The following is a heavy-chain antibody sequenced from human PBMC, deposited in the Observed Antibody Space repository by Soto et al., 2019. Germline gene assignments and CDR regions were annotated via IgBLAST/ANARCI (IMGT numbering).Heavy chain of an antibody. J-gene: IGHJ5*02. CDR3: ARVPGP. CDR1: GGSISSNY. Sequence: SETLSLTCTVSGGSISSNYWSWIRQPPGKGLEWIGYIYYSGSTSYNPSLKSRVTISVDASKNQFSLKLSSVTAADTAVYYCARVPGPWGQGTLVTVS. V-gene: IGHV4-59*01. CDR2: IYYSGST.